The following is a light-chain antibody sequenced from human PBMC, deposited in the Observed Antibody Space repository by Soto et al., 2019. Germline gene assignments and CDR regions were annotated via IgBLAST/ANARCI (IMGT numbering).Light chain of an antibody. Sequence: QSALAQPTSVSGSPGQSIAISCTGTSSDVGGYNYVSWHQQHPGKAPKVLISVVSNRPSGVSNRFSGSKSGNTASLTISGLQAEDEADYYCSSFAGSPVVFGGGTKLTVL. CDR1: SSDVGGYNY. J-gene: IGLJ2*01. CDR3: SSFAGSPVV. CDR2: VVS. V-gene: IGLV2-14*01.